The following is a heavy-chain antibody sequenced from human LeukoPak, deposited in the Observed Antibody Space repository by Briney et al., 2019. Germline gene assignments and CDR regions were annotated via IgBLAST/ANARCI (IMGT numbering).Heavy chain of an antibody. CDR2: IRYDGTNQ. V-gene: IGHV3-30*02. J-gene: IGHJ4*02. D-gene: IGHD1-7*01. Sequence: GGSLRLSCAASGFTFSDYGIHWVRQAPGKGLEWVAFIRYDGTNQYYADSVRGRFTISRDNSKNTLYLQMNSLRPEDTALFYCAKGLNYHIDFWGQGTLVTVSS. CDR1: GFTFSDYG. CDR3: AKGLNYHIDF.